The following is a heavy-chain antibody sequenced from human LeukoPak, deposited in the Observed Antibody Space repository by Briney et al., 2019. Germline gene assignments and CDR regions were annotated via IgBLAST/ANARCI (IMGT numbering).Heavy chain of an antibody. CDR1: GGSISSGDYY. Sequence: SQTLSLTCTVSGGSISSGDYYWSWIRQPPGKGLEWIGYIYYSGSTNYNPSLKSRVTISVDTSKNQFSLKLSSVTAADTAVYYCARHSRDDSSGAFDYWGQGTLVTVSS. V-gene: IGHV4-30-4*01. CDR2: IYYSGST. CDR3: ARHSRDDSSGAFDY. J-gene: IGHJ4*02. D-gene: IGHD3-22*01.